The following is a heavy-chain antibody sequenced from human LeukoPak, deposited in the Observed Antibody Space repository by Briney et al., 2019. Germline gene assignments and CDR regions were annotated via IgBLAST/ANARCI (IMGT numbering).Heavy chain of an antibody. V-gene: IGHV4-39*01. D-gene: IGHD3-10*01. CDR1: GVSISSSSYY. CDR3: PRHPPPNYQVLLWFGETSGYFDY. Sequence: PSETLSLTCAVSGVSISSSSYYWGWIRQPPGKGRVWVGSIYCSGSTYDNPSLQRRVPISVDTSKNQFHLKPSSANAADTAVYYCPRHPPPNYQVLLWFGETSGYFDYWGQGTLVTVSS. CDR2: IYCSGST. J-gene: IGHJ4*02.